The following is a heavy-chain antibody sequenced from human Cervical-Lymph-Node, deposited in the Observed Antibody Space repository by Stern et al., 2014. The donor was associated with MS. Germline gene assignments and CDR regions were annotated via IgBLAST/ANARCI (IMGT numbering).Heavy chain of an antibody. J-gene: IGHJ6*02. CDR1: GFSLNTPGMC. CDR3: ARLEVPTSPGFHYYYYAMDV. V-gene: IGHV2-70*15. Sequence: QVTLKESGPALVRPTQTLTLTCTFSGFSLNTPGMCVTWIRQPPGKALEWLARLDWDDDKYYSTSLKTRLTGSKDTSKNQVVLRMTNMDPVDTATYYCARLEVPTSPGFHYYYYAMDVWGQGTTVTVSS. D-gene: IGHD2-2*01. CDR2: LDWDDDK.